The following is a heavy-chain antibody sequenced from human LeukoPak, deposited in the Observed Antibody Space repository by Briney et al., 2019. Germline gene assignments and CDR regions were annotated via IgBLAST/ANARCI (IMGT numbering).Heavy chain of an antibody. Sequence: SETLSLTCTVSGGSMSSYYWSWIRQPPGKGLEWIGYIYYSGSTNYNPSLKSRVTISVDTSKNQFSLKLSSVTAADTVVYYCARSGDSYGYMWDYWGQGTLVTVSS. CDR2: IYYSGST. D-gene: IGHD5-18*01. CDR3: ARSGDSYGYMWDY. CDR1: GGSMSSYY. V-gene: IGHV4-59*01. J-gene: IGHJ4*02.